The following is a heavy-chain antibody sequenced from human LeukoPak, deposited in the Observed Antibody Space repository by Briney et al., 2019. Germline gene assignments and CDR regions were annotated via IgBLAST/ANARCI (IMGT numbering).Heavy chain of an antibody. D-gene: IGHD3/OR15-3a*01. CDR3: AKDGPEGKRVFDI. V-gene: IGHV3-74*01. J-gene: IGHJ3*02. CDR2: INRDGSST. CDR1: GFTFSNFW. Sequence: GGFLRLSCAASGFTFSNFWMHWVRQTPGKGLVWVSRINRDGSSTNYADSVKGRFTISRDNAKNTLYLQMNSLRDEDTAVYYCAKDGPEGKRVFDIWGQGTMVTVSS.